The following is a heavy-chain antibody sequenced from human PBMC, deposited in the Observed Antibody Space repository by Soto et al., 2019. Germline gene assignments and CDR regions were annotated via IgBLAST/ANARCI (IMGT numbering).Heavy chain of an antibody. CDR1: GFTFSSYA. V-gene: IGHV3-23*01. D-gene: IGHD3-10*01. Sequence: GGSLRLSCAASGFTFSSYAMSWVRQAPGKGLEWVSAISGSGGSTYYADSVKSRFTISRDNSKNTLYLQMNSLSAEETAVYYCAKYYSPPFWVRGDYYYYYGMDVWGQGTTVTVSS. J-gene: IGHJ6*02. CDR3: AKYYSPPFWVRGDYYYYYGMDV. CDR2: ISGSGGST.